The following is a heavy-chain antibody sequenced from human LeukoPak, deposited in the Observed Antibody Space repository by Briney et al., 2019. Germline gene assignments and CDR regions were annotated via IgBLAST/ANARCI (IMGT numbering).Heavy chain of an antibody. CDR3: ARGLSQWLVRGALDY. CDR2: INHSGST. D-gene: IGHD6-19*01. Sequence: TSETLSLTCVVSGASFSGYYWSWIRQPPGKGLEWIGEINHSGSTNYNPSLKSRATISVDTSKNQFSLKLTSVTAADTAVYYCARGLSQWLVRGALDYWGQGNPVTVSS. V-gene: IGHV4-34*01. CDR1: GASFSGYY. J-gene: IGHJ4*02.